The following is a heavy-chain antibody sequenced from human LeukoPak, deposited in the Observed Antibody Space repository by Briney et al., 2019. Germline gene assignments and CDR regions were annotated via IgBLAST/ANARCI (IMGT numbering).Heavy chain of an antibody. CDR1: GGSISSYY. CDR2: IYYSGST. D-gene: IGHD4-23*01. Sequence: SETLSLTCPVSGGSISSYYWSWIRQPPGKGLEWIGYIYYSGSTNYNPSLKSRVTISVDTSKNQFSLKLSSVTAADTAVYYCARRDYGGNSGWYFDLWGRGTLVTVSS. J-gene: IGHJ2*01. V-gene: IGHV4-59*08. CDR3: ARRDYGGNSGWYFDL.